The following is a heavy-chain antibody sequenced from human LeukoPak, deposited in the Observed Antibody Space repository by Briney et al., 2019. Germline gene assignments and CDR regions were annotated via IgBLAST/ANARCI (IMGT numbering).Heavy chain of an antibody. CDR3: ARGEPYCSGGSCYS. CDR2: MNPNSGNT. J-gene: IGHJ4*02. CDR1: GYTFTSYD. Sequence: ASVKVSCKASGYTFTSYDISWVRQATGQGLEWMGWMNPNSGNTGYAQKFQGRVTMTRNTSISTAYMELSSLRSEGTAVYYCARGEPYCSGGSCYSWGQGTLVTVSS. V-gene: IGHV1-8*01. D-gene: IGHD2-15*01.